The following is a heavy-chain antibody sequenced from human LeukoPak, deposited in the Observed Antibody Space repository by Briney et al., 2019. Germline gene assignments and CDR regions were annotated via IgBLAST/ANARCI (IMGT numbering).Heavy chain of an antibody. CDR3: ARAPITSPFYFDY. D-gene: IGHD2-2*01. CDR1: GFALDEHG. J-gene: IGHJ4*02. V-gene: IGHV3-20*04. Sequence: GGSLILSCTASGFALDEHGMSWVRQVPGKGLEWVSGINWSGGSTGYADPLRGRFTISRDNAKNSLYLQMDSLRAEDTALYYCARAPITSPFYFDYWGQGTLVTVSS. CDR2: INWSGGST.